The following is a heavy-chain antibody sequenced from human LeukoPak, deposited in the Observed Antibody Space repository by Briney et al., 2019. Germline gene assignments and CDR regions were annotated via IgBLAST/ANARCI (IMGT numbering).Heavy chain of an antibody. Sequence: SETLSLTCTVSGGSISSSSYYWGWIRQPPGKGLEWIGSIYYSGSTYYNPSLKSRVTISVDTSKNQFSLKLSSVTAADTAVYYCASVRYSGYDSQGWFDPWGQGTLVTVSS. CDR2: IYYSGST. CDR1: GGSISSSSYY. V-gene: IGHV4-39*07. J-gene: IGHJ5*02. D-gene: IGHD5-12*01. CDR3: ASVRYSGYDSQGWFDP.